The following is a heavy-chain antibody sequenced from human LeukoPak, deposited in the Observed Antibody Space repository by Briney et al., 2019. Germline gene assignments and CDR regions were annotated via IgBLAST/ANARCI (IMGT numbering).Heavy chain of an antibody. V-gene: IGHV3-21*01. CDR2: ISSSSSYI. CDR3: ARDQAGSSSWPYYFDY. CDR1: GFTFSSYS. Sequence: GGSLRLSCAASGFTFSSYSMNWVRQAPGEGLEWVSSISSSSSYIYYADSVKGRFTISRDNAKNSLSLQMNRLRAEDTAVYYCARDQAGSSSWPYYFDYWGQGTLVTVSS. D-gene: IGHD6-13*01. J-gene: IGHJ4*02.